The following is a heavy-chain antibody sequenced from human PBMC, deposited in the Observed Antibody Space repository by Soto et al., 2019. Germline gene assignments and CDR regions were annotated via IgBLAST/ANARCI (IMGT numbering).Heavy chain of an antibody. CDR3: ARAKIAVCYYYYGMDV. CDR1: GGSLSGYY. D-gene: IGHD6-19*01. CDR2: INHSGST. V-gene: IGHV4-34*01. J-gene: IGHJ6*02. Sequence: PSETLSRTCAVYGGSLSGYYGSWIRQPPGKGLEWIGEINHSGSTNYNPSLKSRVTISVDPSKNQFSLKLSSVTAADTAVYYCARAKIAVCYYYYGMDVWGQGTRVTVSS.